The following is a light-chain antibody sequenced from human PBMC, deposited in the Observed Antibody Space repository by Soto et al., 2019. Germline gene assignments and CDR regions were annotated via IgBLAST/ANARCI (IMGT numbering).Light chain of an antibody. CDR3: HQYNNWPR. J-gene: IGKJ4*01. V-gene: IGKV3-15*01. CDR1: QSVSSN. CDR2: GAS. Sequence: EMVMTQSPATLSVSPGERATLSCRASQSVSSNLAWYQQKPGQAPRLLIYGASTRATGIPARFSGSGSGTEFTLTISSLQSEDFAVYYCHQYNNWPRFGGGTKVEIK.